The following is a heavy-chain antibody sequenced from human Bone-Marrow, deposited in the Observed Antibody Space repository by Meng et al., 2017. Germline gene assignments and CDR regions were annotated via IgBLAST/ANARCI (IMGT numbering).Heavy chain of an antibody. J-gene: IGHJ4*02. Sequence: WVRQAPGKGLEWVGRIKSKTDGGTTDYAAPVKGRFTISRDDSKNTLYLQMNSLKTEDTAVYYCTTIRGIAAQYYFDYWGQGTLVTVSS. D-gene: IGHD6-6*01. CDR2: IKSKTDGGTT. V-gene: IGHV3-15*01. CDR3: TTIRGIAAQYYFDY.